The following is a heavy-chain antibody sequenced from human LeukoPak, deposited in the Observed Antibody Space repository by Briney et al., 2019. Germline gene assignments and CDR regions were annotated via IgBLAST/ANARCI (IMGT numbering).Heavy chain of an antibody. CDR1: GGSISSSTYY. J-gene: IGHJ6*02. V-gene: IGHV4-39*07. CDR2: IYYSGST. CDR3: ARVKYGMDV. Sequence: SETLSLTCTVSGGSISSSTYYWGWIRQPPGKGLEWIGSIYYSGSTNYNPSLKSRVTISVDTSKNQFSLKLSSVTAADTAVYYCARVKYGMDVWGQGTTVTVSS.